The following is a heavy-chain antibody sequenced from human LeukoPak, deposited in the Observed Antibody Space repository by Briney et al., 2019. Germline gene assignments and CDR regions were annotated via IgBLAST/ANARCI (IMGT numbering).Heavy chain of an antibody. CDR2: IYHGGST. D-gene: IGHD4-23*01. V-gene: IGHV4-34*01. CDR3: ARGYGYGGH. Sequence: SETLSLTCAVYGGSFSGYYWSWIRQPPGKGLEWIGEIYHGGSTTYNPSLKSRVTISVDTSKNQFSLKLSSVTAADTAVYYCARGYGYGGHWGQGTLVTVSS. CDR1: GGSFSGYY. J-gene: IGHJ4*02.